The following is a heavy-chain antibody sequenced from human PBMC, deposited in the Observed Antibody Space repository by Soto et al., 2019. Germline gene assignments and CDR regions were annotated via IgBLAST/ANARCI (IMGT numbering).Heavy chain of an antibody. CDR3: AILCRYGNTGYVLDV. D-gene: IGHD3-10*02. J-gene: IGHJ6*02. V-gene: IGHV3-7*05. CDR1: GFTFSSYW. Sequence: GGSLRLSCAASGFTFSSYWMSWVRQAPGKGLEWEASIKQDGSESSYVEAMEGRITISRDNAKNFLYLQMTSLRAEDTAIYYCAILCRYGNTGYVLDVWGQGSSVTVS. CDR2: IKQDGSES.